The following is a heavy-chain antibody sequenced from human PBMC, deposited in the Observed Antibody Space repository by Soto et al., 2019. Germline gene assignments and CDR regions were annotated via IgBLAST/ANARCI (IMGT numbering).Heavy chain of an antibody. J-gene: IGHJ4*02. CDR1: GFTFSSYA. Sequence: EVQLLESGGGLVQPGRSLRLSCAASGFTFSSYAMNWVRQAPGKGLEWVSAMSGTGGRTYYADSVKGRFTISRDNSKNTLYMQMNSLRVEDPAVVHCAKAGFSSGWSPSYFDYWGQGTLVTVSS. V-gene: IGHV3-23*01. D-gene: IGHD6-19*01. CDR2: MSGTGGRT. CDR3: AKAGFSSGWSPSYFDY.